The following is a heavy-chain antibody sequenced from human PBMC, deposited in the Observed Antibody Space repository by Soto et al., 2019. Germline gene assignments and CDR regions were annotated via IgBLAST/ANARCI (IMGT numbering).Heavy chain of an antibody. J-gene: IGHJ3*02. V-gene: IGHV3-23*01. Sequence: VGSLRLSCAASGFTFSSYAMSWVRQAPGKGLEWVSAISGSGGSTYYADSVKGRFTISRDNSKNTLYLQMNSLRAEDTAVYYCAKDLPFGYCSSTSCYTNPDAFDIWGQGTMVTVSS. D-gene: IGHD2-2*02. CDR3: AKDLPFGYCSSTSCYTNPDAFDI. CDR1: GFTFSSYA. CDR2: ISGSGGST.